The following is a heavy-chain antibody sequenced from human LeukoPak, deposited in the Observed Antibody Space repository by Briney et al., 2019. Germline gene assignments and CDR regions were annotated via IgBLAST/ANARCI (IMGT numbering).Heavy chain of an antibody. CDR1: GFTFSTYA. D-gene: IGHD6-19*01. V-gene: IGHV3-23*01. Sequence: PGGSLRLSCAASGFTFSTYAMAWVRQAPGKGPEWVSGISGSGGSSYFADSVKGRFTISRDNSKNTLYLQMNSLRAEDTAVYYCAKDRYTSGHDAFDIWGQGTMVTVSS. CDR3: AKDRYTSGHDAFDI. CDR2: ISGSGGSS. J-gene: IGHJ3*02.